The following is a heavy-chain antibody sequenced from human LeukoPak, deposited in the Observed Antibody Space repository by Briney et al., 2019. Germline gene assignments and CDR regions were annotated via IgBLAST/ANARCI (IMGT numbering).Heavy chain of an antibody. D-gene: IGHD3-3*01. Sequence: SETLSLTCTVSGGSVSSGSYYWSWIRQPPGKGLEWIGYIYYSGSTNYNPSLKSRLTISVDTSKNQFSLKLSSVTAADTAVYYCARDKSGTNAFDIWGQGTMVTVSS. CDR2: IYYSGST. CDR1: GGSVSSGSYY. J-gene: IGHJ3*02. CDR3: ARDKSGTNAFDI. V-gene: IGHV4-61*01.